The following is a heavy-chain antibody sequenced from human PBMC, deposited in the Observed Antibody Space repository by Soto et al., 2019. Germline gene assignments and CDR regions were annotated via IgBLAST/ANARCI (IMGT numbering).Heavy chain of an antibody. CDR3: ARTIVVVPAAYYYYYYMDV. CDR2: INHSGST. J-gene: IGHJ6*03. D-gene: IGHD2-2*01. Sequence: PSETLSLTCAVYGGSFSGYYWSWIRQPPGKGLEWIGEINHSGSTNYNPSLKSRVTISVDTSKNQFSLKLSSVTAADTAVYYCARTIVVVPAAYYYYYYMDVWGKGTTVT. V-gene: IGHV4-34*01. CDR1: GGSFSGYY.